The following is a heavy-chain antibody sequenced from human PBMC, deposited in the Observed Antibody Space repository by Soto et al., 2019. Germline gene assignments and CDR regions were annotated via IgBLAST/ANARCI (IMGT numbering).Heavy chain of an antibody. D-gene: IGHD3-10*01. Sequence: QMQLQESGPGLVKPSETLSLTCTVSGGSISSSNYYWGWIRQPPGKGLEWIGNIYYSGSTYYNPSLKSRVTISVDTSKNQSPLKLSSVTAADTAVFYCARAVTDAFDIWGQGTMVAVSS. CDR2: IYYSGST. J-gene: IGHJ3*02. CDR1: GGSISSSNYY. CDR3: ARAVTDAFDI. V-gene: IGHV4-39*01.